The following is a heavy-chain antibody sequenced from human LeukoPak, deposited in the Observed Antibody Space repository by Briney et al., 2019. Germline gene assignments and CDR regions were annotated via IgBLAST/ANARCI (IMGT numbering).Heavy chain of an antibody. V-gene: IGHV4-59*08. Sequence: SETPSLTCTVSGGSIRSYYWSWIRQPPGKGLEWIGYIYYSGNTNYNPSLKSRVTISVDTSKNQFSLRLSSVTAADTAVYYCARTSIAAAGTIDDWGQGTLVTVSS. CDR3: ARTSIAAAGTIDD. CDR1: GGSIRSYY. J-gene: IGHJ4*02. CDR2: IYYSGNT. D-gene: IGHD6-13*01.